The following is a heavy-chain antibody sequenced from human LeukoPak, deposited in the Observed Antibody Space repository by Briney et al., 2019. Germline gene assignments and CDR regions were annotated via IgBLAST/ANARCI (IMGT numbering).Heavy chain of an antibody. V-gene: IGHV1-69*11. CDR1: GGTFSSYA. J-gene: IGHJ6*03. CDR2: IIPILGTA. Sequence: SVKVSCKASGGTFSSYAISWVRQAPGQGLEWMGRIIPILGTANYAQKFQGRVTITADESTSTAYMELSSLRSEDTAVYYCATRRYSHYYYYMDVWGKGTTVTVSS. CDR3: ATRRYSHYYYYMDV. D-gene: IGHD6-13*01.